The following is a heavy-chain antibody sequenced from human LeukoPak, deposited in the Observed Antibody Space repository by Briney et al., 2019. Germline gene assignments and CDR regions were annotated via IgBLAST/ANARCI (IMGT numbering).Heavy chain of an antibody. CDR2: IDPSDSYT. V-gene: IGHV5-10-1*01. Sequence: GESLKIPCKGSGYSFTSYWISWVRQMPGKGLEWMGRIDPSDSYTNYSPSFQGHVTISADKSISTAYLQWSSLKASDTAMYYCASNLDFWSGYFDYWGQGTLVTVSS. D-gene: IGHD3-3*01. CDR1: GYSFTSYW. J-gene: IGHJ4*02. CDR3: ASNLDFWSGYFDY.